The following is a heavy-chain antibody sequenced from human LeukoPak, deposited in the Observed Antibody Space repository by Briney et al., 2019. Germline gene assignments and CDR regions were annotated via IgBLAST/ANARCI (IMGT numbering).Heavy chain of an antibody. CDR2: IYTSGST. Sequence: PSETLSLTCTVSGGSISGSYWSWIRQPAGKGLEWIGRIYTSGSTNYNPSLKSRVTMSVDTSKNQFSLKLSSVTAADTAVYYCAREGWLLPFDYWGQGTLVTVSS. D-gene: IGHD3-22*01. CDR3: AREGWLLPFDY. CDR1: GGSISGSY. V-gene: IGHV4-4*07. J-gene: IGHJ4*02.